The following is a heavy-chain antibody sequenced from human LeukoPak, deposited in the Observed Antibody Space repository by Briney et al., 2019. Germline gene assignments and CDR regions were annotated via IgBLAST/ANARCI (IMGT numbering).Heavy chain of an antibody. V-gene: IGHV4-30-4*08. CDR3: ARGWQIFGVVIRQFDY. CDR2: IYYSGST. D-gene: IGHD3-3*01. J-gene: IGHJ4*02. CDR1: GGSISSGDYY. Sequence: PSETLSLTCTVSGGSISSGDYYWSWIRQPPGKGLEWIGYIYYSGSTHYNPSLKSRVTISVDTSKNQFSLKLSSVTAADTAVYYCARGWQIFGVVIRQFDYWGQGTLVTVSS.